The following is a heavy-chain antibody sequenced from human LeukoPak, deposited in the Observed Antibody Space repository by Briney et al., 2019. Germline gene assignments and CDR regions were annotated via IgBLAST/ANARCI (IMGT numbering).Heavy chain of an antibody. J-gene: IGHJ6*02. D-gene: IGHD2-2*01. CDR3: SRGRIVYCSSSSSCSYGMDV. CDR2: INHSATT. Sequence: SETLSLTCAVYGGSFSGYYWSWIRQPPGKGLEWIGEINHSATTNYNPSLKSRLTISLDTSKNQFSLKLSSVTAADTAVYYCSRGRIVYCSSSSSCSYGMDVWGQGTTVTISS. V-gene: IGHV4-34*01. CDR1: GGSFSGYY.